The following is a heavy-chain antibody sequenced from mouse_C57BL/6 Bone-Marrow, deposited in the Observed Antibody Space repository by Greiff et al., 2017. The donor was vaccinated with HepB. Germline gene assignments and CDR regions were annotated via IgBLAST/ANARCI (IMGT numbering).Heavy chain of an antibody. CDR3: TRYGSSPAWFAY. J-gene: IGHJ3*01. CDR2: IDPETGGT. CDR1: GYTFTDYE. Sequence: VQLQESGAELVRPGASVTLSCKASGYTFTDYEMHWVKQTPVHGLEWIGAIDPETGGTAYNQKFKGKAILTADKSSSTAYMGLRSLTSEDSAVYYCTRYGSSPAWFAYWGQGTLVTVSA. D-gene: IGHD1-1*01. V-gene: IGHV1-15*01.